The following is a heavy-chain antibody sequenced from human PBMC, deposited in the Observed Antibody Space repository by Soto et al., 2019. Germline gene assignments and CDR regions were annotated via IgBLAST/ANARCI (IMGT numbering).Heavy chain of an antibody. CDR1: GYTLTELS. Sequence: ASVKVSCKVSGYTLTELSMHGVRQAPVKGLEWMGGFDPEDGETIYAQKFQGRVTMTEGTSTDTAYMELSSLRSEDTAVYYCATGYGDLYYYYGMDVWGRGTTVTVSS. D-gene: IGHD3-10*01. J-gene: IGHJ6*02. V-gene: IGHV1-24*01. CDR2: FDPEDGET. CDR3: ATGYGDLYYYYGMDV.